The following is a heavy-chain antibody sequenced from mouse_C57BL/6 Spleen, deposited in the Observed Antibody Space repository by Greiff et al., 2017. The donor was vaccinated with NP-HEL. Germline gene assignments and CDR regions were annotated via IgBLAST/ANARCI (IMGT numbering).Heavy chain of an antibody. V-gene: IGHV1-82*01. CDR3: ARDFYYGSSSAWFAY. Sequence: VQLVESGPELVKPGASVKISCKASGYAFSSSWMNWVKQRPGKGLEWIGRIYPGDGDTNYNGKFKGKATLTADKSSSTAYMQLSSLTSEDSAVYFCARDFYYGSSSAWFAYWGQGTLVTVSA. D-gene: IGHD1-1*01. J-gene: IGHJ3*01. CDR1: GYAFSSSW. CDR2: IYPGDGDT.